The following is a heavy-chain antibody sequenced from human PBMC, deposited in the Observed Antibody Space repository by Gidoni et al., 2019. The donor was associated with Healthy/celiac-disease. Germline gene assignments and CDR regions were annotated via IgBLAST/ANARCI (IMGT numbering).Heavy chain of an antibody. D-gene: IGHD6-13*01. J-gene: IGHJ2*01. CDR3: ARRIAAAGTVWYFDL. CDR1: GGTFSSYA. CDR2: IIPIFGTA. V-gene: IGHV1-69*01. Sequence: QVQLVQSGAAVKKPGSSVKVSCKASGGTFSSYAISWVRQAPGQGLEWMGGIIPIFGTANYAQKFQGSVTITADESTSTAYMELSSLRSEDTAVYYCARRIAAAGTVWYFDLWGRGTLVTVSS.